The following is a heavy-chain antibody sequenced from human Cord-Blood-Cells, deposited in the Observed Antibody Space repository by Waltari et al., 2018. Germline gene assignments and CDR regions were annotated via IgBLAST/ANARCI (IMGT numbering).Heavy chain of an antibody. V-gene: IGHV1-3*01. CDR2: INAGNGNT. CDR3: ARGRIAARSWFDP. J-gene: IGHJ5*02. Sequence: QVQLVQSGAEVKKPGASVTVSCKASGYTFTSYAMHWVRKAPGQRLEWMGWINAGNGNTKYSQKFRGRVTITRDTSASTAYMELSSLRSEDTAVYYCARGRIAARSWFDPWGQGTLVTVSS. D-gene: IGHD6-6*01. CDR1: GYTFTSYA.